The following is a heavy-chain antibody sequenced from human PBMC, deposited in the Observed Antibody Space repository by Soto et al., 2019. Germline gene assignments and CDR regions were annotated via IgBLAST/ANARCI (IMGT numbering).Heavy chain of an antibody. Sequence: ASETLSLTCTVSGGSISSGDYYWSWIRQPPGKGLEWIGYIYYSGSTYYNPSLKSRVTISVDTSKNQFSLKLSSVTAADTAVYYCASSEGSSGSTALFDYWGQGTLVTVSS. CDR3: ASSEGSSGSTALFDY. V-gene: IGHV4-30-4*01. CDR2: IYYSGST. D-gene: IGHD3-22*01. J-gene: IGHJ4*02. CDR1: GGSISSGDYY.